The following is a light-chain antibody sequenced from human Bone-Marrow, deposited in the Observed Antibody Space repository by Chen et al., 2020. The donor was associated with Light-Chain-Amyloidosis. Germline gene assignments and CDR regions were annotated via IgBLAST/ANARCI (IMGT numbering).Light chain of an antibody. J-gene: IGKJ1*01. V-gene: IGKV1-5*03. CDR2: KES. CDR1: QSISSW. CDR3: QQYNSYWT. Sequence: DIQMTQSPSTLSASVGDRVTITCRASQSISSWLAWYQQKPGKAPKLLIYKESSLESGVPSRCSGSGSGTEFTLTISSLQPDDFATYYCQQYNSYWTFGQGTKVEIK.